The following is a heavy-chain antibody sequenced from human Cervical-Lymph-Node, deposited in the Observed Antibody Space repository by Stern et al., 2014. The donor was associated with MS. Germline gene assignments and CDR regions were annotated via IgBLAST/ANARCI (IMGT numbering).Heavy chain of an antibody. Sequence: EVQLVESGPEVKRPGESLKISCQASGYTFTSYWIGWVRQMPGKGLEWIAIIFRGGSDIRYSPPFQGQVTTSTDKSSRTPYLQWNNLKAADTAIYYCARQRYFDYWGQGTLVTVSS. CDR3: ARQRYFDY. CDR1: GYTFTSYW. J-gene: IGHJ4*02. CDR2: IFRGGSDI. V-gene: IGHV5-51*01.